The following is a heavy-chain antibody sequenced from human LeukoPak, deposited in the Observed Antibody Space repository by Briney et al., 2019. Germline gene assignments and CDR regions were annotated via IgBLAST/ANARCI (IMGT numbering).Heavy chain of an antibody. Sequence: SETPSLTCAVYGGSFSGYYWSWIRQPPGKGLEWIGEINHSGSTNYNPSLKSRVTISVDTSKNQFSLKLSSVTAADTAVYYCARGLLGIGDYWGQGTLVTVSS. CDR3: ARGLLGIGDY. CDR2: INHSGST. V-gene: IGHV4-34*01. D-gene: IGHD7-27*01. CDR1: GGSFSGYY. J-gene: IGHJ4*02.